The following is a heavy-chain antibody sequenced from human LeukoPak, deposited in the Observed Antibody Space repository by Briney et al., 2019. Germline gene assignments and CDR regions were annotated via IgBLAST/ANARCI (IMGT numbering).Heavy chain of an antibody. CDR1: GGSISSYY. V-gene: IGHV4-59*12. CDR2: IYYSGST. Sequence: PSETLSLTCTVSGGSISSYYWSWIRQPPGKGLEWIGYIYYSGSTNYSPSLKSRVTISVDTSKNQFSLKLSSVTAADTAVYYCARDDGSLDRYHYFDYWGRGTLVTVSS. D-gene: IGHD1-1*01. J-gene: IGHJ4*02. CDR3: ARDDGSLDRYHYFDY.